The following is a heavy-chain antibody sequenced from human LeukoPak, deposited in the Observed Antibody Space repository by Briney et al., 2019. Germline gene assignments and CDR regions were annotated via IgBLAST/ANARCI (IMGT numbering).Heavy chain of an antibody. CDR1: GGSFSGYY. Sequence: SETLSLTCAVYGGSFSGYYWSWIRQPPGKGLEWIGEINHSVSTNYNPSLKSRVTISVDTSKNQFSLKLSSVTAADTAVYYCARGGGYYYYYMDVWGKGTTVTVSS. CDR2: INHSVST. V-gene: IGHV4-34*01. CDR3: ARGGGYYYYYMDV. J-gene: IGHJ6*03.